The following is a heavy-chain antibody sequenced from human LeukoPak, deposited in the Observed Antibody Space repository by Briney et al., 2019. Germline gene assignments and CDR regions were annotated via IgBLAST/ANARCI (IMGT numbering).Heavy chain of an antibody. Sequence: PSETLSLTCTVSGGSISSYYWSWIRQPPGKGLEWIGYIYYSGSTNYNPSLKSRVTISVDTSKNRFSLKLSSVTAADTAVYYCARSGYYDAFDIWGQGTMVTVSS. CDR2: IYYSGST. CDR1: GGSISSYY. V-gene: IGHV4-59*01. CDR3: ARSGYYDAFDI. J-gene: IGHJ3*02. D-gene: IGHD3-3*01.